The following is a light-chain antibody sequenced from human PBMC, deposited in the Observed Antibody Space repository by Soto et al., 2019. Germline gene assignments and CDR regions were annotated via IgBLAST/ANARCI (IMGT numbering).Light chain of an antibody. Sequence: DIQMTQSPSALSGSVGDRVTITCRASQNIETWLAWYQQAPGKAPKLLIYDASTLKTGVPSRFSGSGSGTEFTLTIGSLQPADYATYYCQQYNSEPWTFGQGTKVEI. CDR2: DAS. J-gene: IGKJ1*01. CDR1: QNIETW. V-gene: IGKV1-5*01. CDR3: QQYNSEPWT.